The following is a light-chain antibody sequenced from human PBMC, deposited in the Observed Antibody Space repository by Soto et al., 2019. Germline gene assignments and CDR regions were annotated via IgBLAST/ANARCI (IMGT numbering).Light chain of an antibody. Sequence: QSAVTQPASVSGSPGQSITVSCTGTSSDVGSYDLVSWYQHHPGKVPKLMVYEGTKRPSGVSDRFSGSKSGNTASLTISGLHAEDEADYYCYSYAGDSLYVFGTGTKLTVL. V-gene: IGLV2-23*01. CDR3: YSYAGDSLYV. J-gene: IGLJ1*01. CDR2: EGT. CDR1: SSDVGSYDL.